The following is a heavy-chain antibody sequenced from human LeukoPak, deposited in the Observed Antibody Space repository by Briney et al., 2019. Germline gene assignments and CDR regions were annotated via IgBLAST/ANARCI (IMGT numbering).Heavy chain of an antibody. Sequence: GGSLRLSCAASGFTFDDYAMHWVRQAPGKGLEWVSGINWNGGSTGYADSVKGRFTISRDNAKNSLYLQMNSLRAEDTALYHCARGGSTAAAGISGAFDIWGQGTMVTVSS. CDR3: ARGGSTAAAGISGAFDI. CDR2: INWNGGST. CDR1: GFTFDDYA. V-gene: IGHV3-20*01. D-gene: IGHD6-13*01. J-gene: IGHJ3*02.